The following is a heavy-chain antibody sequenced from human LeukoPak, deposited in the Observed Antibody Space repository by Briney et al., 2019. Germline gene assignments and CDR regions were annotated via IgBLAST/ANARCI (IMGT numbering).Heavy chain of an antibody. CDR3: AKEGSATYGGQVDY. J-gene: IGHJ4*02. CDR1: GFTFSSYG. D-gene: IGHD4-23*01. V-gene: IGHV3-23*01. CDR2: ISGSGYSA. Sequence: PGGTLRLSCAVSGFTFSSYGMSWVRQAPGKGLEWVSAISGSGYSAYYADSVKGRFTISRGNSKNTLFLQMNSLRAQDTAVYYCAKEGSATYGGQVDYWGQGTLVTVSS.